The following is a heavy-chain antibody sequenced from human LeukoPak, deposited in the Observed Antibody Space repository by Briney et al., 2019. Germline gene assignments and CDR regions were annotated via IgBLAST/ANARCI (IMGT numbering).Heavy chain of an antibody. CDR3: ARAAMVTLHRPTNHYGMDV. CDR1: GYTFTSYG. V-gene: IGHV1-18*01. J-gene: IGHJ6*02. D-gene: IGHD5-18*01. Sequence: ASVKVSCKASGYTFTSYGISWVRQAPGQGLEWMGWISAYNGNTNYAQKLQGRVIMTTDTSTSTAYMELRSLRSDDTAVYYCARAAMVTLHRPTNHYGMDVWGQGTTVTVSS. CDR2: ISAYNGNT.